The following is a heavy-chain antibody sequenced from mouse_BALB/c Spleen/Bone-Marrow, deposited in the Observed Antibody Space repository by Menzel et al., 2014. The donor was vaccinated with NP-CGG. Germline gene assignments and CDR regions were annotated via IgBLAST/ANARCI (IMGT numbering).Heavy chain of an antibody. CDR1: GYAFTNYL. CDR3: ARGGHGSY. V-gene: IGHV1-54*03. J-gene: IGHJ2*01. CDR2: INPGSGGT. Sequence: QVQLQQSGAELVRPGTSVKVSCKASGYAFTNYLIEWVKQRPGQGLEWIRVINPGSGGTNYNEKFKGKATLTADNSSNTAYMHLSSLTSDDSAVYFCARGGHGSYWGQGTTLTVSS. D-gene: IGHD2-2*01.